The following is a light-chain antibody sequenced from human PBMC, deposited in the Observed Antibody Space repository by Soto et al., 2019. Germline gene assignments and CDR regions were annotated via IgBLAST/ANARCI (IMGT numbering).Light chain of an antibody. J-gene: IGKJ4*01. Sequence: DIQMTQSPSSLSASVGDRVTITCQASQAIKNYLNWYQQKPGKAPKLLIYEASNLETGVPSRFSGSGSGRSFTFTISSLQPEDIATYYCQQCDDVITFGGGTRIEIK. CDR1: QAIKNY. V-gene: IGKV1-33*01. CDR3: QQCDDVIT. CDR2: EAS.